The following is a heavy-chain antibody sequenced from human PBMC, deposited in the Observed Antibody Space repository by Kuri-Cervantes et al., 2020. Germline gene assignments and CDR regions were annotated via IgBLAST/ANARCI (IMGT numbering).Heavy chain of an antibody. Sequence: TFDDYAMHWVRQAPGKGLEWIGYIYYSGSTFHNPSLKSRVTILVDTSKNQFSLKLSSVTAANTAVYYCARGRPKRSYSSGWYVGYWGQGTPVTVSS. CDR1: TFDDYA. CDR2: IYYSGST. V-gene: IGHV4-30-4*07. CDR3: ARGRPKRSYSSGWYVGY. D-gene: IGHD6-19*01. J-gene: IGHJ4*02.